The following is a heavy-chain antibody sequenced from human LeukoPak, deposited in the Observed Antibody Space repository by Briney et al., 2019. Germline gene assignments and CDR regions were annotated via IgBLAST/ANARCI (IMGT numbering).Heavy chain of an antibody. CDR2: IYYSGST. J-gene: IGHJ5*02. V-gene: IGHV4-30-4*08. CDR3: PRDGAYCGGDCYPGFDP. CDR1: GGSISSGDYY. D-gene: IGHD2-21*01. Sequence: SETLSLTCTVSGGSISSGDYYSSWIRQPPGKGLEWIGYIYYSGSTYYNPSLKSRVTISVDTSKNQFSLKLSSVTAADTAVYYCPRDGAYCGGDCYPGFDPWGQGTLVTVSS.